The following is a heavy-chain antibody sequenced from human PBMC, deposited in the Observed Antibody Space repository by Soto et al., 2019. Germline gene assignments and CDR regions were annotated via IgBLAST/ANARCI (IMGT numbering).Heavy chain of an antibody. J-gene: IGHJ4*02. V-gene: IGHV4-4*02. CDR3: ARGTYYYDSSGYANTRSFDY. CDR2: IYHSGST. Sequence: QVQLQESGPGLVKPSGTLSLTCAVSGGSISSSNWWSWVRQPPGKGLEWIGEIYHSGSTNYNPSLKSRVTISVDKSKNQFSLKLSSVTAADTAVYYCARGTYYYDSSGYANTRSFDYWGQGTLVTVSS. D-gene: IGHD3-22*01. CDR1: GGSISSSNW.